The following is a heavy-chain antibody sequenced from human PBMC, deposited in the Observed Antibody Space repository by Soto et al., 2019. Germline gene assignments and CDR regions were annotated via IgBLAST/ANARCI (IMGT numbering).Heavy chain of an antibody. Sequence: QVQLVESGGGVVQPGRSLRLSCAASGFTFSTYGMHWVRQAPGKGLEWVAVIWYDGSNKYYADSMKGRFTISRDNSKNTLYLQMNSLIAEDTAVYYCARASRQLVYFDYWGQGTLVTVSS. CDR3: ARASRQLVYFDY. V-gene: IGHV3-33*01. CDR1: GFTFSTYG. J-gene: IGHJ4*02. D-gene: IGHD6-13*01. CDR2: IWYDGSNK.